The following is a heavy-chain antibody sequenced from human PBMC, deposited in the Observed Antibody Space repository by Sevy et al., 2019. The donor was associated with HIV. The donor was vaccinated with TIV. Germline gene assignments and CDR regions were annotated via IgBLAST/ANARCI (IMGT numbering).Heavy chain of an antibody. CDR2: IIPMFDTA. CDR3: ARDSDITFGGGDAFDI. D-gene: IGHD3-16*01. CDR1: GGAFDTYT. V-gene: IGHV1-69*13. J-gene: IGHJ3*02. Sequence: ASVKVSCKASGGAFDTYTISWLRQATGQGLEWMGGIIPMFDTANYAQKFRGRVTITADDSTNTAYMDLSSLRSEDSAVYYCARDSDITFGGGDAFDIWGQGTMVTVSS.